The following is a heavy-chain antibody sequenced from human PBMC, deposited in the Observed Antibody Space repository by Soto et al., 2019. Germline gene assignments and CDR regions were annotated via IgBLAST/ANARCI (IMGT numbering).Heavy chain of an antibody. Sequence: QLQLQESGPGLVKPSETLSLTCTVSGGSISSSSYYWGWIRQPPGKGLEWIGSIYYSGSTYYNPSLKSRVTISVDTSKNQFSLKLSSVTAADTAVYYCAREIGDIVVVPAAMSGWFDPWGQGTLVTVSS. CDR1: GGSISSSSYY. CDR3: AREIGDIVVVPAAMSGWFDP. J-gene: IGHJ5*02. V-gene: IGHV4-39*02. CDR2: IYYSGST. D-gene: IGHD2-2*01.